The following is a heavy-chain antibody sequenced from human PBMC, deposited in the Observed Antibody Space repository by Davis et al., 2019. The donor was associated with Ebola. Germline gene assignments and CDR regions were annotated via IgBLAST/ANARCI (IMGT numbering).Heavy chain of an antibody. CDR1: GFTFSDYY. J-gene: IGHJ6*02. Sequence: GESLKISCAASGFTFSDYYISWIRQAPGKGLEWLSYISTYGTTIYYGDSVKGRFTISRDNAKNSLYLQMHSLRPEDTAVYYCARGERRYDDYNGMDVWGQGTTVTVSS. CDR3: ARGERRYDDYNGMDV. D-gene: IGHD1-1*01. CDR2: ISTYGTTI. V-gene: IGHV3-11*01.